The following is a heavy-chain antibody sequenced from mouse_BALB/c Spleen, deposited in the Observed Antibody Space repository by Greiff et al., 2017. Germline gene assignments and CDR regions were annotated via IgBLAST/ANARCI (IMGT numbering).Heavy chain of an antibody. D-gene: IGHD2-4*01. J-gene: IGHJ4*01. CDR1: GFTFSSYT. CDR2: ISNGGGST. V-gene: IGHV5-12-2*01. Sequence: EVKLVESGGGLVQPGGSLKLSCAASGFTFSSYTMSWVRQTPEKRLEWVAYISNGGGSTYYPDTVKGRFTISRDNAKNALYLQMSSLKSEDTAMYYCARSPYDYSDNYAMDYWGQGTTLTVSS. CDR3: ARSPYDYSDNYAMDY.